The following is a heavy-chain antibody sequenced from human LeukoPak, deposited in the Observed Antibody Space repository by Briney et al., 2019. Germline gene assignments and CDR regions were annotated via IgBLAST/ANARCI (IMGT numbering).Heavy chain of an antibody. CDR3: AREIVDTATDYYYYYMDV. CDR2: IKQDGSEK. CDR1: GFTFSNYW. V-gene: IGHV3-7*01. Sequence: PGGSLRLSCVASGFTFSNYWMTWVRQAPGKGLEWVANIKQDGSEKYYVDSVKGRFTISRDNAKNSLYLQMNSLRAEDTAVYYCAREIVDTATDYYYYYMDVWGKGTTVTVSS. J-gene: IGHJ6*03. D-gene: IGHD5-18*01.